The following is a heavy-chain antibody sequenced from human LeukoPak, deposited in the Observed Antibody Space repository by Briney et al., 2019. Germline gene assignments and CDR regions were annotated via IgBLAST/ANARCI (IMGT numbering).Heavy chain of an antibody. J-gene: IGHJ4*02. CDR3: STDSPILH. CDR2: IKSKSHGGTT. D-gene: IGHD3-3*01. CDR1: GLTFSNAW. V-gene: IGHV3-15*01. Sequence: SGGSLRLSCAASGLTFSNAWMTWVRQAPGKGLEWVGRIKSKSHGGTTEYAAPVNGRFTISRDDSKTTVYLQVNSLKSEDTAVYYCSTDSPILHWGQGTLVTVSS.